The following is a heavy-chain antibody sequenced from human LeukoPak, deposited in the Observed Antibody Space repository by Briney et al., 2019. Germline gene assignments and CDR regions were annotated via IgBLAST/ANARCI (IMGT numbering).Heavy chain of an antibody. D-gene: IGHD3-22*01. CDR3: ARGRGYYDSSGYYDGDY. CDR1: GGSFSGYY. V-gene: IGHV4-34*01. Sequence: SETLSLTCAVYGGSFSGYYWSWIRQPPGKGLEWVGEINHSGSTNYNPSLKSRVTISVDTSKNQFSLKLSSVTAADTAVYYCARGRGYYDSSGYYDGDYWGQGTLVTVYS. J-gene: IGHJ4*02. CDR2: INHSGST.